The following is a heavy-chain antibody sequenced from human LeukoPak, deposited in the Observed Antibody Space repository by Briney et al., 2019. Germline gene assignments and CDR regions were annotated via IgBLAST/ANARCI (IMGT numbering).Heavy chain of an antibody. CDR3: ASLTYYDILTGYSDDY. CDR1: GGSISSSSYY. D-gene: IGHD3-9*01. J-gene: IGHJ4*02. CDR2: IYYSGST. V-gene: IGHV4-39*01. Sequence: SETLSLTCTVSGGSISSSSYYWGWISQPPGKGLEWIGSIYYSGSTYYNPSLKSRVTISVDTSKNQFSLKLSSVTAADTAVYYCASLTYYDILTGYSDDYWGQGTLVTVSS.